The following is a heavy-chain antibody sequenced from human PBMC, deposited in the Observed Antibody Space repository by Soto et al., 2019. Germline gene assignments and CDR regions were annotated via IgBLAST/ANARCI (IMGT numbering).Heavy chain of an antibody. V-gene: IGHV1-69*12. CDR2: IIPIFGTV. J-gene: IGHJ6*02. D-gene: IGHD6-19*01. CDR1: GCTFRTYA. Sequence: QVQLLQSGAEVKKPGSSVRVSCEASGCTFRTYAISWVRQAPGQGLEWMGEIIPIFGTVNYAQRFQGRVTITADESTTTVYMDLRRLRSEDTAVYYCAKGAVAGTPTSYYYSGMDVWGQGTTVTVSS. CDR3: AKGAVAGTPTSYYYSGMDV.